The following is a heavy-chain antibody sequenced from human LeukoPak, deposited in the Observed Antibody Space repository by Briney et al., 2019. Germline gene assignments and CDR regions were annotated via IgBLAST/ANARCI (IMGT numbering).Heavy chain of an antibody. J-gene: IGHJ4*02. D-gene: IGHD3-3*01. CDR2: AHNSGST. V-gene: IGHV4-59*12. Sequence: SETLSLTCTVFGASISKYYWSWIRQPPGKGLEWMGYAHNSGSTNYNPSLKSRVTISVDTSKNQFSLKLSSVTAADTAVYYCARGRRYYDFWSGPTRGANLDYWGQGTLVTVSS. CDR3: ARGRRYYDFWSGPTRGANLDY. CDR1: GASISKYY.